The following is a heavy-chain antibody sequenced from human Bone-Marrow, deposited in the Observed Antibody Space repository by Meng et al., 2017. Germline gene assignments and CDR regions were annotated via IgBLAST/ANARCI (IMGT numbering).Heavy chain of an antibody. CDR2: INPKSGDT. V-gene: IGHV1-2*02. D-gene: IGHD2-21*01. CDR1: GYPSTRNY. Sequence: VQWLHIGAKVNNPGAAVKVSCKSSGYPSTRNYIYRWRPAPGQGLEWMGWINPKSGDTKYAQNFQGRVPLTRDTSISTAHMELSRLSSDDPAVYYRARRVSTVGDLDYWGQGTLVTVSS. J-gene: IGHJ4*02. CDR3: ARRVSTVGDLDY.